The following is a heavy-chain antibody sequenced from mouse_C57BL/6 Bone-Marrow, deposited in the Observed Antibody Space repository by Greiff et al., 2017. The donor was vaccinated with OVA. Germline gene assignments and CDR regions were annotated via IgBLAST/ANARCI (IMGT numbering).Heavy chain of an antibody. CDR3: ARSYYCSSLYAFDAMDY. V-gene: IGHV1-72*01. CDR2: IDPNSGGP. J-gene: IGHJ4*01. CDR1: GYPFTSSW. D-gene: IGHD1-1*01. Sequence: QVQLQQPGAELVKPGASVKLSCKASGYPFTSSWMPWVKQRPGLGLEWLGRIDPNSGGPKYNEKFKSKATLPVDKPYSTAYMQHSSLTTEDSSVYYCARSYYCSSLYAFDAMDYWGQGTSGTVSS.